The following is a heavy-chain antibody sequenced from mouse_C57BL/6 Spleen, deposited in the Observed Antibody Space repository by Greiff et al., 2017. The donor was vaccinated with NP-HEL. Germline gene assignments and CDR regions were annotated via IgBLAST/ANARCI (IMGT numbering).Heavy chain of an antibody. CDR2: IYPGGGYT. J-gene: IGHJ1*03. CDR1: GYTFTNYW. Sequence: VQLQESGAELVRPGTSVKMSCKASGYTFTNYWIGWAKQRPGHGLEWIGDIYPGGGYTNYNEKFKGKATLTADKSSSTAYMQFSSLTSEDSAIYYCARKTGTRWYFDVWGTGTTVTVSS. CDR3: ARKTGTRWYFDV. D-gene: IGHD4-1*01. V-gene: IGHV1-63*01.